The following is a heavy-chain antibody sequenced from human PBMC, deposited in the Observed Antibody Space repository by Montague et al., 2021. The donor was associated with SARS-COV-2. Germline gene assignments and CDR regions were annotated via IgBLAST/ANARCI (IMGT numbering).Heavy chain of an antibody. J-gene: IGHJ4*02. D-gene: IGHD3-9*01. CDR1: GFSLSTTLVG. V-gene: IGHV2-5*02. CDR2: IXVDYYK. Sequence: VKPTQTLTLTCTFSGFSLSTTLVGVGWIRQPPGNSLEWLALIXVDYYKRYRPSLKSRLTITKDTSNNQVVLTMPNMDPVDTATYYCAHASPDYDILTGYYSEVDYFDYWGQGTLVTVSS. CDR3: AHASPDYDILTGYYSEVDYFDY.